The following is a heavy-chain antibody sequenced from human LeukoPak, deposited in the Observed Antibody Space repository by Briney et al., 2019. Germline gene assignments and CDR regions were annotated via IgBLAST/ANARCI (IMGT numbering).Heavy chain of an antibody. CDR1: GGSISSYY. J-gene: IGHJ5*02. D-gene: IGHD2-15*01. CDR2: IYHSGST. V-gene: IGHV4-59*12. Sequence: SETLSLTCTVSGGSISSYYWSWIRQPPGKGLEWIGYIYHSGSTYYNPSLKSRVTISVDRSKNQFSLKLSSVTAADTAVYYCARGNCSGGSCYGNWFDPWGQGTLVTVSS. CDR3: ARGNCSGGSCYGNWFDP.